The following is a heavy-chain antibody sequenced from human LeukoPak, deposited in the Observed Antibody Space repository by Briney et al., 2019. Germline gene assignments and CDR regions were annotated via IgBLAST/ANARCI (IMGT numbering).Heavy chain of an antibody. CDR2: IYYSGST. CDR1: GGSISSYY. V-gene: IGHV4-59*01. D-gene: IGHD2-15*01. Sequence: PSETLSLTCTVSGGSISSYYWSWIRQPPGKGLEWIGYIYYSGSTNYNPSLKSRVTISVDTSKNQFSLKLSSVTAADTAVYYCARGDVVVAAPGYYYYYYGMDVWGQGTTVTVSS. J-gene: IGHJ6*02. CDR3: ARGDVVVAAPGYYYYYYGMDV.